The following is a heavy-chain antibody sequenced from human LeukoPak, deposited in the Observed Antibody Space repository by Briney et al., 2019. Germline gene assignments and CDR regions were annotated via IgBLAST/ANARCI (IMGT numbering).Heavy chain of an antibody. D-gene: IGHD6-13*01. Sequence: GGSLRLSCAASGFTFSSYGMHWVRQAPGKGLEWVAVIWYDGSDKYYADSVKGRFTISRDNSMNTLYLQMNSLRAEDTAVYYCASKSTSWTSYFQYWGQGTLVTVSS. V-gene: IGHV3-33*01. J-gene: IGHJ1*01. CDR2: IWYDGSDK. CDR1: GFTFSSYG. CDR3: ASKSTSWTSYFQY.